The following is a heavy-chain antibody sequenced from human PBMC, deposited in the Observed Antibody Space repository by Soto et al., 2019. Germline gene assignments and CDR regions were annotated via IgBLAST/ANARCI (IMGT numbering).Heavy chain of an antibody. Sequence: QVTLKESGPVLVKPTETLTLRCTVSGLSITDSEMGVSWIRQPPGQPLEWLAHIDSSGEKSYRTFLKSRLAISKDTSKSQIVLTMTNMDPADTATYYCARIHLAVAVSPWFDPWGQGIPVTGSS. CDR3: ARIHLAVAVSPWFDP. V-gene: IGHV2-26*01. CDR2: IDSSGEK. CDR1: GLSITDSEMG. D-gene: IGHD6-19*01. J-gene: IGHJ5*02.